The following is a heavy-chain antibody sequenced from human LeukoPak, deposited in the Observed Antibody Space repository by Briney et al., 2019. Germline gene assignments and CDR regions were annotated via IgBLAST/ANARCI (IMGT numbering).Heavy chain of an antibody. D-gene: IGHD3-22*01. Sequence: PGGSLRLSCAASGFTFSSYAMSWVRQAPGKGLEWVANIKQDGSEKYYVDSVKGRFTISRDNAKNSLYLQMNSLRAEDTAVYYCARGNRVVVVSNWFDPWGQGTLVTVSS. J-gene: IGHJ5*02. CDR2: IKQDGSEK. CDR1: GFTFSSYA. V-gene: IGHV3-7*01. CDR3: ARGNRVVVVSNWFDP.